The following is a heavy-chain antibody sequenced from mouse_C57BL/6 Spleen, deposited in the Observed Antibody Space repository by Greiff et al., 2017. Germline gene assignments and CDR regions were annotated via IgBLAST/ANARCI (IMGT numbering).Heavy chain of an antibody. J-gene: IGHJ3*01. CDR1: GFTFSSYA. D-gene: IGHD2-4*01. CDR2: ISSGGDYI. CDR3: TRREDYDGFAY. Sequence: EVQRVESGEGLVKPGGSLKLSCAASGFTFSSYAMSWVRQTPEKRLEWVAYISSGGDYIYYADTVKGRFTISRDNARNTLYLQMSSLKSEDTAMYYCTRREDYDGFAYWGQGTLVTVAA. V-gene: IGHV5S21*01.